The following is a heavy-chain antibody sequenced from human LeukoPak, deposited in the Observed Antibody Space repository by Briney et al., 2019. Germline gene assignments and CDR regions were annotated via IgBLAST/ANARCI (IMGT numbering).Heavy chain of an antibody. V-gene: IGHV1-2*02. CDR2: INPNSGGT. Sequence: GASVKVSCKASGYTFTGYYMHWVRQAPGQGLEWMGYINPNSGGTYYAQKFQGRVTVTRDTSITTAYMELSSLTSADTAVYFCARSAEHCNNGVCFTDYYMDVWGKGTTVTVSS. D-gene: IGHD2-8*01. CDR1: GYTFTGYY. CDR3: ARSAEHCNNGVCFTDYYMDV. J-gene: IGHJ6*03.